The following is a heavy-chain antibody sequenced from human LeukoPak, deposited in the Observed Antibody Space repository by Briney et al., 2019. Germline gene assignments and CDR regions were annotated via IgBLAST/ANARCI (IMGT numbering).Heavy chain of an antibody. CDR3: ARGTAYYDFWSGYPSLDY. CDR2: ISGSGGST. J-gene: IGHJ4*02. V-gene: IGHV3-23*01. Sequence: GGSLRLSCAASGFTFSSHAMSWVRQAPGKGLEWVSAISGSGGSTYYADSVKGRFTISRDNSKNTLYLQMNSLRAEDTAVYYCARGTAYYDFWSGYPSLDYWGQGTLVTVSS. CDR1: GFTFSSHA. D-gene: IGHD3-3*01.